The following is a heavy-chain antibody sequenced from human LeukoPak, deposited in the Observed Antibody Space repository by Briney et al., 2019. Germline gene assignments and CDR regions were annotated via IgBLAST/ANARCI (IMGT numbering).Heavy chain of an antibody. CDR1: GGTFSTYA. V-gene: IGHV1-69*01. CDR3: ASGYNYGTGTFDI. Sequence: SVKVSCKASGGTFSTYAINWVRQAPGQGLEWMGGIIPIFGTSNYAQKFQGRVTLTADESTNTAYMELTSLRSEDTAVYYCASGYNYGTGTFDIWGQGTMVTVSS. J-gene: IGHJ3*02. D-gene: IGHD5-18*01. CDR2: IIPIFGTS.